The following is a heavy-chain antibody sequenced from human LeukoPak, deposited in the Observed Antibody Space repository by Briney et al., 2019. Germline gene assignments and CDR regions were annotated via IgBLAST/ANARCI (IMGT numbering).Heavy chain of an antibody. D-gene: IGHD5-12*01. CDR3: AINGGGDSGYGNFDY. V-gene: IGHV3-9*01. Sequence: GGSLRLSCAVSGFTFDDYAMHWVRQVPGKDLEWVSGINWNSDSIGYADSVKGRFTTSRDNAKNSLYLQMNSLRAEDTAFYYCAINGGGDSGYGNFDYWGQGTLVTVSS. CDR2: INWNSDSI. CDR1: GFTFDDYA. J-gene: IGHJ4*02.